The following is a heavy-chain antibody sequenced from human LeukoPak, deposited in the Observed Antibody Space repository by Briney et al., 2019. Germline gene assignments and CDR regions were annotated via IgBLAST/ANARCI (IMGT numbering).Heavy chain of an antibody. CDR3: ARGYYYGSGSYYNADDAFDI. J-gene: IGHJ3*02. D-gene: IGHD3-10*01. V-gene: IGHV1-69*06. CDR2: IIPIFGTA. CDR1: GGTFSSYA. Sequence: SVKVSCKASGGTFSSYAISWVRQAPGQGLEWMGGIIPIFGTANYAQKFQGRVTITADKSTSTAYMELSSLRSEDTAVYYCARGYYYGSGSYYNADDAFDIWGQGTMATVSS.